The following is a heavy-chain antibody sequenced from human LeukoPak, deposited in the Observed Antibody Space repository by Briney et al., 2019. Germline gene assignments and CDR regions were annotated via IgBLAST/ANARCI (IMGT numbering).Heavy chain of an antibody. Sequence: PGGSLRLSCAASGFTFTKYWMHWVRQVPRKGLIWVSRINNEGNDTNYADSVKGRFTISRDNAKNTLYLQMNSLRAEDTAVYYCASGIYGNFDYWGQGSLVTVSS. CDR3: ASGIYGNFDY. J-gene: IGHJ4*02. V-gene: IGHV3-74*01. D-gene: IGHD3-10*01. CDR1: GFTFTKYW. CDR2: INNEGNDT.